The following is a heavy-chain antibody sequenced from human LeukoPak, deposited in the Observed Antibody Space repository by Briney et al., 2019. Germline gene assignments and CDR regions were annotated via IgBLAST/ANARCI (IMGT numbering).Heavy chain of an antibody. D-gene: IGHD1-7*01. Sequence: GRSLRLSCAASGFTFSSYGMHWVRQAPGKGLEWVAVIWYDGSNKYYADSVKGRFTISRDNSKNTLYLQKNSLRAEDTAVYYCARDVGSYNWNYVGYYGMDVWGQGTTVTVSS. CDR1: GFTFSSYG. CDR2: IWYDGSNK. V-gene: IGHV3-33*01. J-gene: IGHJ6*02. CDR3: ARDVGSYNWNYVGYYGMDV.